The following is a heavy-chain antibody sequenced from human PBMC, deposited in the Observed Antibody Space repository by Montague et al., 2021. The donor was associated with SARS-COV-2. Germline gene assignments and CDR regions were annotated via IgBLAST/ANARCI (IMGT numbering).Heavy chain of an antibody. CDR2: IFHSGST. CDR1: GDSLNNGGYY. V-gene: IGHV4-31*03. J-gene: IGHJ4*02. Sequence: TLSLTCTVSGDSLNNGGYYWSWVRQHPGKGLEWIGNIFHSGSTYFNPSLKSRITMSADTSTNQFSLHLSSVTAADTAVYFCARVGFYTESYYDYWGQGTLVTVSA. CDR3: ARVGFYTESYYDY. D-gene: IGHD1-26*01.